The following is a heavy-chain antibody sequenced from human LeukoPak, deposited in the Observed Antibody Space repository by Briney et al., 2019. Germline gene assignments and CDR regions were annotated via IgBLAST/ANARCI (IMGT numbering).Heavy chain of an antibody. Sequence: GASVKVSCKASGYTFTSYGISWVRQAPGQGLEWMGWISAYNGNTNYAQKLQGRVTMTTDTSTSTAYMELRSLRSDDTAVYYCARDAAEYDFWSGYYTGILGYWGQGTLVIVSS. J-gene: IGHJ4*02. V-gene: IGHV1-18*01. CDR2: ISAYNGNT. CDR3: ARDAAEYDFWSGYYTGILGY. CDR1: GYTFTSYG. D-gene: IGHD3-3*01.